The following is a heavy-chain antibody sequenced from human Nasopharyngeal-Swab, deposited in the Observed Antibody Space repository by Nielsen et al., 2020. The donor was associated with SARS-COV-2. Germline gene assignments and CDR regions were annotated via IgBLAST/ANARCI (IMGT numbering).Heavy chain of an antibody. CDR2: INPDGNTI. CDR1: GFSLSSYW. J-gene: IGHJ4*02. Sequence: GESLKISCAASGFSLSSYWMHWVRQAPGKGLSWVSRINPDGNTINYADSVKGRFTISRDTAKSTLYLQMSSLRVEDTAVYYCTRDTFGPTDSWGQGTLVTVSS. V-gene: IGHV3-74*01. CDR3: TRDTFGPTDS. D-gene: IGHD2/OR15-2a*01.